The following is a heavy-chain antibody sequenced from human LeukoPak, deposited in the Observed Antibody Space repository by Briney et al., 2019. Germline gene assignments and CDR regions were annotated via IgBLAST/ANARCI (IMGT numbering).Heavy chain of an antibody. J-gene: IGHJ4*02. V-gene: IGHV1-18*01. CDR1: GYTFTSYG. D-gene: IGHD3-22*01. Sequence: ASVKVSCKASGYTFTSYGISWVRQAPGQGVEWMGWINAYNGNTNYAQKFQGRVTMTTDTSTSTAYMDLRSLRSDDTAVYYCARGGDSNGYYLIHHYWGRGTLVTVSS. CDR2: INAYNGNT. CDR3: ARGGDSNGYYLIHHY.